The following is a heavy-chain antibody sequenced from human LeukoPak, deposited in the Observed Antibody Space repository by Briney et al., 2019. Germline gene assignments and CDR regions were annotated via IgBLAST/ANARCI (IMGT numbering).Heavy chain of an antibody. CDR3: ARVLAADSKYGMDV. CDR1: GGSISGYY. D-gene: IGHD6-13*01. J-gene: IGHJ6*02. Sequence: PSETLSLTCTVSGGSISGYYWSWIRQPPGKGLEWIGEINHSGSTNYNPSLKSRVTISVDTSKNQFSLKLSSVTAADTAVYYCARVLAADSKYGMDVWGQGTTVTVSS. V-gene: IGHV4-34*01. CDR2: INHSGST.